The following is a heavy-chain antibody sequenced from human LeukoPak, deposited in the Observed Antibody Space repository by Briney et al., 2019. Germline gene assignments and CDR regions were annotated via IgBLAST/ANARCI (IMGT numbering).Heavy chain of an antibody. Sequence: AGSLRLSCAASGFTFSTYSMNWVRQAPGKGLEWVSYISSSSSTIYYADSVRGRFTISRDNAKNSLYLQMNSLRDEDTAVYYCAGYYQHWGQGTLVTVSS. V-gene: IGHV3-48*02. J-gene: IGHJ1*01. CDR3: AGYYQH. CDR2: ISSSSSTI. CDR1: GFTFSTYS.